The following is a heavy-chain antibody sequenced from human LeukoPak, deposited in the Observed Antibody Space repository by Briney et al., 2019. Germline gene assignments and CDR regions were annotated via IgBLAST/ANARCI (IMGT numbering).Heavy chain of an antibody. CDR2: INHSGST. J-gene: IGHJ6*03. Sequence: PSETLSLTCAVYGGSFSGYYWSWIRQPPGKGLEWIGEINHSGSTNYNPSLKSRVTISVDTSKNQFSLKLSSVTAADTAVYYCARDPRYSYAPYYMDVWGKGTTVTVSS. CDR1: GGSFSGYY. D-gene: IGHD5-18*01. CDR3: ARDPRYSYAPYYMDV. V-gene: IGHV4-34*01.